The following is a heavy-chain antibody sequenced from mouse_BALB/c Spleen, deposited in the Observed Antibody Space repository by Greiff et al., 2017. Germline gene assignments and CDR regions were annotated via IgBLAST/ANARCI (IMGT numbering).Heavy chain of an antibody. V-gene: IGHV1S81*02. CDR2: INPSNGGT. CDR3: TRGSYFDY. CDR1: GYTFTSYY. Sequence: VKLVESGAELVKPGASVKLSCKASGYTFTSYYMYWVKQRPGQGLEWIGEINPSNGGTNFNEKFKSKATLNVDKSSSTAYMQLSSLTSEDSAVYYCTRGSYFDYWGQGTTLTVSS. J-gene: IGHJ2*01.